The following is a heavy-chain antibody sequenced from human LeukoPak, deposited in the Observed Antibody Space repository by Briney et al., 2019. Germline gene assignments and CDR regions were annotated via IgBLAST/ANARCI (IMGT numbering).Heavy chain of an antibody. D-gene: IGHD2-2*01. Sequence: GGSLRLSCAASGFTFSTYAMSWVRQAPGKGLEWVSVSSRSGASRYYADYVKGRFTLSRDNAKDSLYLQMNSLRAEDTAVYYCASTGRYCTSTSCSNYFHYWGQGTLVTVSS. V-gene: IGHV3-23*01. CDR3: ASTGRYCTSTSCSNYFHY. CDR1: GFTFSTYA. J-gene: IGHJ4*02. CDR2: SSRSGASR.